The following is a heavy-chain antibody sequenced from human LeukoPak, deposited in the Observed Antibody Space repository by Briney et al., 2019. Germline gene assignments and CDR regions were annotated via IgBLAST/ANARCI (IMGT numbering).Heavy chain of an antibody. V-gene: IGHV1-2*02. CDR2: INPNSGGT. CDR3: AGDLGGGYDFLDY. J-gene: IGHJ4*02. D-gene: IGHD5-12*01. CDR1: GYTFTVYY. Sequence: ASMKVSCKASGYTFTVYYMHWVRQAPGQGLEWMGWINPNSGGTNYAQKFQGRVTMTRDTSISTAYMELSRLRSDDTAVYYCAGDLGGGYDFLDYWGQGTLVTVSS.